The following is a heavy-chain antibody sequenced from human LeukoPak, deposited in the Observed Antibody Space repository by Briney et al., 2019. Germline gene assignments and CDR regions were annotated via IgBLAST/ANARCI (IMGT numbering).Heavy chain of an antibody. CDR1: GGTFSSYA. CDR2: IIPIVGIA. V-gene: IGHV1-69*04. Sequence: ASVKVSCKASGGTFSSYALNWVRQAPGQGLEWMGTIIPIVGIANYAQKFQGRATITADKSTSTAYMELSSLRSEDTAVYYCARDGEMATIYFDYWGQGTLVTVSS. D-gene: IGHD5-24*01. CDR3: ARDGEMATIYFDY. J-gene: IGHJ4*02.